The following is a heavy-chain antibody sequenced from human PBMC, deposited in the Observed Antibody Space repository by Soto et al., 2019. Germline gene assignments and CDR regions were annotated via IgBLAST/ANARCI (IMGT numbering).Heavy chain of an antibody. Sequence: SETLSLTCTVSGGSISSYYWSWIRQPPGKGLEWIGYIYYSGSTNYNPSLKSRVTISVDTSKNQFSLKLSSVTAADTAVYYCARGDVVVPAAFDPWGQGTLVTVSS. J-gene: IGHJ5*02. CDR2: IYYSGST. CDR1: GGSISSYY. CDR3: ARGDVVVPAAFDP. V-gene: IGHV4-59*01. D-gene: IGHD2-2*01.